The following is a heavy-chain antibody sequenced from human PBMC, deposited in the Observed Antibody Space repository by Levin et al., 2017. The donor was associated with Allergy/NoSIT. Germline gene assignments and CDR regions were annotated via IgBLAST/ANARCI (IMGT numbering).Heavy chain of an antibody. J-gene: IGHJ6*02. CDR3: ARLYSSGYSYVYYYYYGMDV. D-gene: IGHD5-18*01. CDR2: MNPNSGNT. V-gene: IGHV1-8*01. Sequence: GESLKISCKASGYTFTSYDINWVRQATGQGLEWMGWMNPNSGNTGYAQKFQGRVTMTRNTSISTAYMELSSLRSEDTAVYYCARLYSSGYSYVYYYYYGMDVWGQGTTVTVSS. CDR1: GYTFTSYD.